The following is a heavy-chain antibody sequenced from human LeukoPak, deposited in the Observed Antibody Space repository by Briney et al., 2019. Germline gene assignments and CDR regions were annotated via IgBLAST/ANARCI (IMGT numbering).Heavy chain of an antibody. Sequence: GASVKVSCKASGYTFTSYGISWVRQAPGQGLEWMGWISAYNGNTNYAQKLQGRVTMTTDTSTSTAYMELRSLRSDDTAVYYCARARRCSSTSCYGNWFDPWAQGTLVTVSS. CDR3: ARARRCSSTSCYGNWFDP. CDR2: ISAYNGNT. CDR1: GYTFTSYG. V-gene: IGHV1-18*01. D-gene: IGHD2-2*01. J-gene: IGHJ5*02.